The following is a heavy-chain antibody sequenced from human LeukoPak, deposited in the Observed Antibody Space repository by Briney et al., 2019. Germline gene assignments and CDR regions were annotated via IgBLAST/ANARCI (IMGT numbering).Heavy chain of an antibody. CDR1: GYSFTSYW. Sequence: GESLKISCKGSGYSFTSYWIGWVRQMPGKGLEWMGIIYPGDSDTRYSPSFQGQVTISADKSISTAYLQWSSLKASDTAMYYCARSAIAASVIAIFWFDPWGQGTLVTVSS. CDR2: IYPGDSDT. CDR3: ARSAIAASVIAIFWFDP. V-gene: IGHV5-51*01. J-gene: IGHJ5*02. D-gene: IGHD2-21*01.